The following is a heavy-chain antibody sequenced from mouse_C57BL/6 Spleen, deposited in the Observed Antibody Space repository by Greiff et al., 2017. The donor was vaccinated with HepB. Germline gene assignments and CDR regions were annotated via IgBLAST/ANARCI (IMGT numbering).Heavy chain of an antibody. V-gene: IGHV1-78*01. J-gene: IGHJ2*01. CDR2: IYPRDGTT. CDR1: GYTFTDHT. Sequence: QVQLQQSDAELVKPGASVKISCKASGYTFTDHTIHWVKQRPEQGLEWIGYIYPRDGTTKYNAKFKGKATLTADKSSNTAYMQLNSLTSEDTAVYICARGTHDGYSDYWGQGTTLTVSS. D-gene: IGHD2-3*01. CDR3: ARGTHDGYSDY.